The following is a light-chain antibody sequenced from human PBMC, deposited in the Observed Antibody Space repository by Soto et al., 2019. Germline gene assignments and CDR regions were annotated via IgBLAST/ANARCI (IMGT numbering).Light chain of an antibody. Sequence: IVLTQSPATLSLSPGKRSTLSFMSSQNISNYLIWYQQRPGQAPRLLIHDASHRAAGIPARFSGSGFGTDFTLTISSLEPEDAAVYYCQQRSNWPPITFGQGTRLEIK. J-gene: IGKJ5*01. CDR1: QNISNY. CDR2: DAS. V-gene: IGKV3-11*01. CDR3: QQRSNWPPIT.